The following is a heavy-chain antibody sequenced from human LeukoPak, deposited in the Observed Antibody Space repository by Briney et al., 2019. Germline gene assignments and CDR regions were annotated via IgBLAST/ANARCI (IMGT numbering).Heavy chain of an antibody. CDR1: GFTFSSYR. Sequence: GGSLRLSCAASGFTFSSYRMSWVRQAPGKGLEWVANINEDGSEKYYVDSVKGRFTISRDNAKNSLYLQMSSLRAEDTAVYYCASFYFSYYDNSGWWYWGQGTLVTVSS. V-gene: IGHV3-7*01. CDR3: ASFYFSYYDNSGWWY. J-gene: IGHJ4*02. CDR2: INEDGSEK. D-gene: IGHD3-22*01.